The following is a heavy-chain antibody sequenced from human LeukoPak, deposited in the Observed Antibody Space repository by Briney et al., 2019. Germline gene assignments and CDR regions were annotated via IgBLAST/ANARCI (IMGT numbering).Heavy chain of an antibody. Sequence: GASVEVSFQSYGSIFNVYYMHWVRQVPGQGLEWMGWISPDGGVTNYAQKFQGRVTLTRDSATTTDYMELSRLTSDDTAVYYCARENWYYDHWGQGTLVTVSS. CDR3: ARENWYYDH. J-gene: IGHJ4*02. CDR1: GSIFNVYY. V-gene: IGHV1-2*02. CDR2: ISPDGGVT.